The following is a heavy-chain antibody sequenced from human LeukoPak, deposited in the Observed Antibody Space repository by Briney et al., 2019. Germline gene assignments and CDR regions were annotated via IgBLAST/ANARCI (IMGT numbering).Heavy chain of an antibody. V-gene: IGHV4-4*07. Sequence: SETLSLTCTVSGGSISSYYWTWTRQPAGKGLEWIGRISTSGNTNYTPSLKSRVTMSVDTSWNQFSLKLTSGTAADAAVYYCARGEGNYFDYWGQGALVTVSS. J-gene: IGHJ4*02. CDR1: GGSISSYY. CDR3: ARGEGNYFDY. CDR2: ISTSGNT.